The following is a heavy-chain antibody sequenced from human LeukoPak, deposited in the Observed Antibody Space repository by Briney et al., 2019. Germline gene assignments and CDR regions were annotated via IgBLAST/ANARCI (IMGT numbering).Heavy chain of an antibody. CDR3: ARHDHYYDSSGYTGRDAFDI. D-gene: IGHD3-22*01. CDR2: IYPGDSDT. Sequence: GESLKISCKGSGYSFTSYWIGWVRQMPGKGLEWMGIIYPGDSDTRYSPSFQGQVTISADKSISTAYLQWSSLKASDTAMYYCARHDHYYDSSGYTGRDAFDIWGQGTMVTVSS. J-gene: IGHJ3*02. CDR1: GYSFTSYW. V-gene: IGHV5-51*01.